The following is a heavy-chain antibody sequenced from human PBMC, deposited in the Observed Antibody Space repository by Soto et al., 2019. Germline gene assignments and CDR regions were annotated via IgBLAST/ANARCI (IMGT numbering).Heavy chain of an antibody. J-gene: IGHJ4*02. CDR2: INSDGSSI. V-gene: IGHV3-74*01. CDR3: TRGASGYGNFDY. CDR1: GFTFRTW. Sequence: EVQLVESGEGLVQPGGSLRLSCAASGFTFRTWMHWVRQAPGKGLVWVSRINSDGSSITYADSVKGRFIISRDNAKNTLYLQMNSLTVEDTAVYYCTRGASGYGNFDYWGQGVLVPVSS. D-gene: IGHD5-12*01.